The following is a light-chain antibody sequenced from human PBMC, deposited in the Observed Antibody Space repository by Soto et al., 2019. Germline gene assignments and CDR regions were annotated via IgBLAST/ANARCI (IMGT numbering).Light chain of an antibody. CDR3: EAWDDSLYGAV. J-gene: IGLJ2*01. CDR1: RSDIGAYNF. V-gene: IGLV2-14*03. CDR2: DVN. Sequence: QSVLTQPASVSGSPGQSITISCTGTRSDIGAYNFVSWYQQHPGEVPKLILYDVNVRPSGVSNRFSASKSGTSASLAISGLQSEDEADYYCEAWDDSLYGAVLGGGTKLTVL.